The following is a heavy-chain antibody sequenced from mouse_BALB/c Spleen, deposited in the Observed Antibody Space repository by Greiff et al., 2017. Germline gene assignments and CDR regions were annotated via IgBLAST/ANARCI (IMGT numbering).Heavy chain of an antibody. J-gene: IGHJ2*01. CDR3: AREVPFDD. CDR2: ISSGGSYT. Sequence: EVQLVESGGDLVKPGGSLKLSCAASGFTFSSYGMSWVRQTPDKRLEWVATISSGGSYTYYPDSVKGRFTISRDNAKNTLYLQMSSLKSEDTAMYYCAREVPFDDWGQGTTLTVSS. CDR1: GFTFSSYG. V-gene: IGHV5-6*01.